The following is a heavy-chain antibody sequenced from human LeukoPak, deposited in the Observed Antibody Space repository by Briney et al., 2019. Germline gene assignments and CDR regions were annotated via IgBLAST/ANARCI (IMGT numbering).Heavy chain of an antibody. J-gene: IGHJ4*02. CDR2: VWYDGSKK. D-gene: IGHD3-22*01. CDR3: ARDGYDTNGDYYALY. CDR1: GFTFSNYG. V-gene: IGHV3-33*01. Sequence: GGSLRLSRVASGFTFSNYGLHGVRQAPAKGLEGVAMVWYDGSKKFYAGSVKALFTISRDNSKNTLYLQMNSLRVEDTAGYYCARDGYDTNGDYYALYWGQGTLVTVSS.